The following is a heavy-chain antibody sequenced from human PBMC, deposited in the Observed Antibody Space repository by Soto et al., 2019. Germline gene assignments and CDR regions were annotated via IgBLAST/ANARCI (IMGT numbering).Heavy chain of an antibody. D-gene: IGHD6-19*01. J-gene: IGHJ6*02. CDR2: IWYDGSNK. V-gene: IGHV3-33*01. CDR3: ARTQKAVAATTRYYYYYYGMDV. CDR1: GFTFSSYG. Sequence: GGSLRLSCAASGFTFSSYGMHWVRQAPGKGLEWVAVIWYDGSNKYYADSVKGRFTISRDNSKNTLYLQMNSPRAEDTAVYYCARTQKAVAATTRYYYYYYGMDVWGQGTTVTVSS.